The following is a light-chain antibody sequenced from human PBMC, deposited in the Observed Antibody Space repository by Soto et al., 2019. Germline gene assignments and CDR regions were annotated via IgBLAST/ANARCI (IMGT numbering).Light chain of an antibody. J-gene: IGKJ2*01. CDR3: QQYKAYPYT. CDR2: KAS. CDR1: QSLNIW. Sequence: DIEMTQSPSTLSASVGDRVTITCRATQSLNIWLAWYQQKPGKAPKLLISKASSLESGVPSRFSGSGSGTEFSLTISSLQPDDFATYSCQQYKAYPYTFGQGTKLEMK. V-gene: IGKV1-5*03.